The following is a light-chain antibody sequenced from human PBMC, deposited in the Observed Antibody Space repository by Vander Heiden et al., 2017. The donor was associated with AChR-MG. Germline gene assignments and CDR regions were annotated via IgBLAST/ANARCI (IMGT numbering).Light chain of an antibody. CDR1: TSDGGTYEY. CDR2: EVR. J-gene: IGLJ2*01. Sequence: QSALTQPPSASGSPGQSVTISCTGTTSDGGTYEYVSWYQQHPGKAPKLMIYEVRQRPSGVPDRFSGSKSGNTASLTVSGLQADDEADYYCSSYTGSNNLIFGGGTKLTVL. CDR3: SSYTGSNNLI. V-gene: IGLV2-8*01.